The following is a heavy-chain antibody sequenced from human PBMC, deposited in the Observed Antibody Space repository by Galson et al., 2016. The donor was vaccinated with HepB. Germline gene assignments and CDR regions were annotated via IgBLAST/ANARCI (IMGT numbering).Heavy chain of an antibody. CDR1: GFSFSDHY. V-gene: IGHV3-72*01. CDR3: ATDRGSYKFDQ. J-gene: IGHJ4*02. Sequence: SLRLSCAASGFSFSDHYMDWVRQAPGKGLEWVGRSRNEAYRYTTEYAASVKGRFTLPRDDSKDSVYLQMNSLKTENTAVYYCATDRGSYKFDQWGQGTLVTVSS. CDR2: SRNEAYRYTT. D-gene: IGHD1-26*01.